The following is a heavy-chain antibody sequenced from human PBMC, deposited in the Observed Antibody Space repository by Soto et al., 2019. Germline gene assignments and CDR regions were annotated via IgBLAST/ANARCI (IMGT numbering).Heavy chain of an antibody. V-gene: IGHV4-61*01. Sequence: QVQLQESGPGLVKPSETLSLTCSVSDGSVRSGSYYWTWIRQPPGRGLEYIGYISFNGRTNYDPALKSRVSISVDTSKNQFSLKLTSVTAADTAVYFCARELGGRPYYYYGMDVWGQGTTVTVSS. J-gene: IGHJ6*02. CDR3: ARELGGRPYYYYGMDV. D-gene: IGHD2-15*01. CDR1: DGSVRSGSYY. CDR2: ISFNGRT.